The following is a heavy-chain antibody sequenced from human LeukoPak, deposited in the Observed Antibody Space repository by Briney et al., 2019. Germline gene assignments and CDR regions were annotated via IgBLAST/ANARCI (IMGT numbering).Heavy chain of an antibody. Sequence: HPGGSLRLSCAASGFTFSSYGMHWVRQAPGKGLEWVAFIRYDGSNKYYADSVKGRFTISRDNSKNTLYLQMNSLRAEDTAVYYCAKDRVYGYYYYMDVWGKGTTVTISS. V-gene: IGHV3-30*02. CDR3: AKDRVYGYYYYMDV. CDR2: IRYDGSNK. J-gene: IGHJ6*03. D-gene: IGHD5/OR15-5a*01. CDR1: GFTFSSYG.